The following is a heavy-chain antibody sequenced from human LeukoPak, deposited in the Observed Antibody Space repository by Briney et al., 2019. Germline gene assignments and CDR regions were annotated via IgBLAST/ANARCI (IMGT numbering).Heavy chain of an antibody. V-gene: IGHV3-30*02. Sequence: PGGSLRLSCAASGFTFSSYGMHWVRQAPGKGLEWVAFIRYDGSNKYYADSVKGRFTISRDNSKNTLYLQMNSLRAEDTAVYYCAKDLGAYYYDSSGYSGFDYWGQGTLVTVSS. CDR3: AKDLGAYYYDSSGYSGFDY. CDR1: GFTFSSYG. J-gene: IGHJ4*02. D-gene: IGHD3-22*01. CDR2: IRYDGSNK.